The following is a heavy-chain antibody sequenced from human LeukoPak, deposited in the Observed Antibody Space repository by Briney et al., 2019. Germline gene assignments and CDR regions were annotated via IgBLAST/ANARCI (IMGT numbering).Heavy chain of an antibody. CDR2: ISRSSSIT. Sequence: PGGSLRLSCAASGFTFSTYSMNWVRQAPGKGLEWVSYISRSSSITCYADSVKGRFTISRDNAKNLLYLQMNSLRAEDTAVYYCAREEIVGEYYYYYGMDAWGQGTTVTVSS. CDR1: GFTFSTYS. J-gene: IGHJ6*02. CDR3: AREEIVGEYYYYYGMDA. V-gene: IGHV3-48*01. D-gene: IGHD1-26*01.